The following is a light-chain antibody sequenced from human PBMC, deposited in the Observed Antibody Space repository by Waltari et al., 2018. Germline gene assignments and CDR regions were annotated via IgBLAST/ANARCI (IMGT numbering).Light chain of an antibody. Sequence: DIQITQSPSTMSASVGDAVTITCRASQSINIWVAWYQQKPGKAPKLLIPKASSSESGVPSRFSGSGFGTEFTLTISSLQPDDFATYYCQQYYSLSTFGQGTKLEIK. CDR2: KAS. V-gene: IGKV1-5*03. CDR1: QSINIW. J-gene: IGKJ2*01. CDR3: QQYYSLST.